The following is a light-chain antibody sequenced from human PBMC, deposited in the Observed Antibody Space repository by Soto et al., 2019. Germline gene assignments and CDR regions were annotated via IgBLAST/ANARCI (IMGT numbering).Light chain of an antibody. CDR2: GAF. CDR1: QSVSINY. Sequence: EIVLTQSPGTLSLSPGERATLSCRASQSVSINYVAWYQQRPGQAPRLLIYGAFGRATGIPDRFSGSESGTDFTLTISRVEAEDSAVYFCQQYGTSPRTFGQGTKVEIK. CDR3: QQYGTSPRT. V-gene: IGKV3-20*01. J-gene: IGKJ1*01.